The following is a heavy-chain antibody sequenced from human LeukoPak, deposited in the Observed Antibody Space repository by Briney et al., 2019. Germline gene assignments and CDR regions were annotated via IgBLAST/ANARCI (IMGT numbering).Heavy chain of an antibody. Sequence: SETLSLTCTVSGGSISSYYWSWIRQPAGKGLEWIGRIYTSGSTNYNPSLKSRVTISLDTSKNQFSLKLSSVTAADTAVYYCARRHSIAAAGWYFDYWGQGTLVTVSS. CDR3: ARRHSIAAAGWYFDY. CDR2: IYTSGST. J-gene: IGHJ4*02. V-gene: IGHV4-4*07. D-gene: IGHD6-13*01. CDR1: GGSISSYY.